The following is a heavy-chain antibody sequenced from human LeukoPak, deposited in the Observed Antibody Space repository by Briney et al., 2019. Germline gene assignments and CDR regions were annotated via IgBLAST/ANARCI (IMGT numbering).Heavy chain of an antibody. J-gene: IGHJ5*02. Sequence: SETLSLTCAVYGGSFSGYYWSWIRQPPGKGLEWIGEINHSGSTNYNPSLKSRVTISVDTSKNQFSLKLSSVTAADTAVYYCARPKGRRNWSDPWGQGTLVTVSS. V-gene: IGHV4-34*01. D-gene: IGHD3-10*01. CDR1: GGSFSGYY. CDR2: INHSGST. CDR3: ARPKGRRNWSDP.